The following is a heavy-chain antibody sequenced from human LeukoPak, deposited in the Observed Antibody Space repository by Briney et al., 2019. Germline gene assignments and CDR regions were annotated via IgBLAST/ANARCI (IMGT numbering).Heavy chain of an antibody. CDR2: MNPNSGKT. V-gene: IGHV1-8*01. Sequence: ASVKVSCKTSGYTLTSYDINWVRQATGQGLEWMGWMNPNSGKTGYALKFQGRITITRNTSISTAYMKLSSLRSEDTAVYYCTRETPSRYFDYWGQGTLVTVSS. CDR1: GYTLTSYD. J-gene: IGHJ4*02. CDR3: TRETPSRYFDY. D-gene: IGHD4-23*01.